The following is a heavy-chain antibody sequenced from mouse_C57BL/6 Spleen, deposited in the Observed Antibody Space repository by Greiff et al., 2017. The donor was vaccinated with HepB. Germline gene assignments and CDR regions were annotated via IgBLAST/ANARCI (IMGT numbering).Heavy chain of an antibody. CDR1: GYSITSGYY. J-gene: IGHJ4*01. CDR3: ARRDYSKAMDY. Sequence: EVKLLESGPGLVKPSQSLSLTCSVTGYSITSGYYWNWIRQFPGNKLEWMGYISYDGSNNYNPSLKNRISITRDTSKNQFFLKLNSVTTEDTATYYCARRDYSKAMDYWGQGTSVTVSS. D-gene: IGHD2-5*01. V-gene: IGHV3-6*01. CDR2: ISYDGSN.